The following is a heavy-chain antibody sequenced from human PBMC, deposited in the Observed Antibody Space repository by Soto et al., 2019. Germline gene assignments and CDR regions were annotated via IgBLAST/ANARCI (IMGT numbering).Heavy chain of an antibody. V-gene: IGHV1-69*02. J-gene: IGHJ4*02. D-gene: IGHD3-10*01. Sequence: QVQLVQSGAEVKKPGSSVKVSCKASGDTFSSYSINWVRQAPGLGLEWMGRINPILSMSNYAQNFRGRVTIIADKSTSTDYMELSSLRSEDTAMYYCATSYGSGYRAFDYWGQGALVTVSS. CDR2: INPILSMS. CDR3: ATSYGSGYRAFDY. CDR1: GDTFSSYS.